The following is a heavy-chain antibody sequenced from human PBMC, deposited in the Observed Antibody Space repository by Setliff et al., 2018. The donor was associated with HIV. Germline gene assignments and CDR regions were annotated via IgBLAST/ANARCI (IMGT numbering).Heavy chain of an antibody. CDR1: GGSISDSRYY. D-gene: IGHD1-26*01. CDR2: IYYSGST. V-gene: IGHV4-39*01. J-gene: IGHJ4*02. CDR3: ARPVEMANREFDY. Sequence: SETLSLTCTVSGGSISDSRYYWGWIRQPPGKGLEWTGNIYYSGSTYYNPSLKSRVTISVDTSKNQFSLKLSSVTAADTAVYYCARPVEMANREFDYWGQGTLVTVSS.